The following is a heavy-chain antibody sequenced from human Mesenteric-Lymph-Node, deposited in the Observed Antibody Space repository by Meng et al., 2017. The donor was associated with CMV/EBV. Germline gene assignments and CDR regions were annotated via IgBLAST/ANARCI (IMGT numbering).Heavy chain of an antibody. J-gene: IGHJ4*02. V-gene: IGHV4-31*03. CDR2: IYYSGST. CDR1: AGSISSCAYY. D-gene: IGHD4-17*01. CDR3: ARDHGDYFDC. Sequence: CTVSAGSISSCAYYWSWIRQHPGKGLEWIGYIYYSGSTYYNPSLKSRVTISVDTSKNQFSLKLSSVTAADTAVSYCARDHGDYFDCWGQGTLVTVSS.